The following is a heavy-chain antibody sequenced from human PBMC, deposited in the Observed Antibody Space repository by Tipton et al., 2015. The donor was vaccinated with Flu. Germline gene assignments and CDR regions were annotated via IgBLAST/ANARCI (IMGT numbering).Heavy chain of an antibody. D-gene: IGHD3-10*01. CDR3: ARVSGYYGSRGLFAFDT. CDR2: MSTSGTS. V-gene: IGHV4-61*02. CDR1: GVFISRGSHY. Sequence: LRLSCIVSGVFISRGSHYWSWIRQPAGRGLEWIGRMSTSGTSDYNPSLKSRVTISVDTSKNQFSLKLTSVTAADTAVYYCARVSGYYGSRGLFAFDTWGQGTLVAVSS. J-gene: IGHJ3*02.